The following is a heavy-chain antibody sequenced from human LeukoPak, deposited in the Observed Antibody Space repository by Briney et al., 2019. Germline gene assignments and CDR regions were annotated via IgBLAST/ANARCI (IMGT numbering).Heavy chain of an antibody. D-gene: IGHD5/OR15-5a*01. V-gene: IGHV3-7*01. J-gene: IGHJ6*03. Sequence: QTGGSLRLSCAASGFTFSSYWMSWVRQAPGKGLEWVANIKQDGSEKYYVDSVKGRFTISRDNAKNSLYLQMNSLRAEDTAVYYCARCGSTSRHYYYYMDVWGKGTTVTVSS. CDR2: IKQDGSEK. CDR3: ARCGSTSRHYYYYMDV. CDR1: GFTFSSYW.